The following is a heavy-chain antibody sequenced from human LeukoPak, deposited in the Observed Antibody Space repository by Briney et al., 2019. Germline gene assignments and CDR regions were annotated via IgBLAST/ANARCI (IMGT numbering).Heavy chain of an antibody. CDR1: GGSISNYY. J-gene: IGHJ4*02. V-gene: IGHV4-4*07. CDR2: IYSSGST. D-gene: IGHD4/OR15-4a*01. CDR3: VRCRGTTVLTRFDN. Sequence: SETLSLTCTVSGGSISNYYWSWIRQPAGKGLEWIGRIYSSGSTNYNPSLKSRVTMSVDTSKDQFSVNLTSVTAADTAVYYCVRCRGTTVLTRFDNWGQGTLVAVSS.